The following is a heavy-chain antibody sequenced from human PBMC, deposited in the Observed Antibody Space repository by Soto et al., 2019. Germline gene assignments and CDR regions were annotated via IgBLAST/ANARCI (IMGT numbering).Heavy chain of an antibody. V-gene: IGHV3-30*18. J-gene: IGHJ5*02. CDR3: AKDRSAAGTDWFDP. D-gene: IGHD6-13*01. Sequence: QVQLVESGGGVVQPGRSLRLSCAASGFTFSSCGMHWVRQAPGKGLEWVAVISYDGSNKYYADSVKGRFTISRDNSKNPLYLQLNSLRAEDTAVCYCAKDRSAAGTDWFDPWGQGTLVTVSS. CDR1: GFTFSSCG. CDR2: ISYDGSNK.